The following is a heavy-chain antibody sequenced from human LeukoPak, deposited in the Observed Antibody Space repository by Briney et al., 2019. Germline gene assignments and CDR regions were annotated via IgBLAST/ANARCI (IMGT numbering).Heavy chain of an antibody. CDR2: ISAYNGNT. CDR3: ARLMGGYSYASDDAFDI. J-gene: IGHJ3*02. Sequence: ASVKVSCKASGYTFTSYGISWVRQAPGQGLERMGWISAYNGNTNYAQKLQGRVTMTTDTSTSTAYMELRSLRSDDTAVYYCARLMGGYSYASDDAFDIWGQGTMVTVSS. CDR1: GYTFTSYG. D-gene: IGHD5-18*01. V-gene: IGHV1-18*01.